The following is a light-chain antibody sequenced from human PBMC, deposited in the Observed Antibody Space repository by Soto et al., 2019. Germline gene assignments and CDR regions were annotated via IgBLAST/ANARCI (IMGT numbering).Light chain of an antibody. CDR2: GNS. CDR3: QSYDSSLSAV. V-gene: IGLV1-40*01. J-gene: IGLJ1*01. CDR1: SSNIGAGYE. Sequence: QSMLTQPPSVSGPPGQRVTTSCTGSSSNIGAGYEVHWYQQLPGTAPKLLIYGNSNRPSGVPDRFSGSKSGTSASLVITGLQAEDEADYYCQSYDSSLSAVFGTGTKVTVL.